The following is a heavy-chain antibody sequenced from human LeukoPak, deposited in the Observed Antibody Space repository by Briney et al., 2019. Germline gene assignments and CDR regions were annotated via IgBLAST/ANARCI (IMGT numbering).Heavy chain of an antibody. V-gene: IGHV3-11*04. J-gene: IGHJ4*02. CDR3: ARVDDYADFGGLDY. Sequence: PWGSLRLSCAASGFTFSDYYMSWIRQAPGKGLEWISYISSSGTTIYYADSVKGRFTISRDNAKNSLYLQMNSLRAEDTAVYYCARVDDYADFGGLDYWGQGTLVTVSS. D-gene: IGHD4-17*01. CDR1: GFTFSDYY. CDR2: ISSSGTTI.